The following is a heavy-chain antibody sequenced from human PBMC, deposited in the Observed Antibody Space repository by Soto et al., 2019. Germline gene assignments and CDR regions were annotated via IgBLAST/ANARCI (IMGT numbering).Heavy chain of an antibody. CDR3: ARRYDGTLDY. D-gene: IGHD5-12*01. CDR1: GCSISSYY. Sequence: SETLSLTCTVSGCSISSYYWSWIRQPPGKGLEWIGYIYYSGSTNYNPSLKSRVAISVDTSKNQFSLKLSSVTAADTAVYYCARRYDGTLDYWGQGTLVTVS. V-gene: IGHV4-59*08. J-gene: IGHJ4*02. CDR2: IYYSGST.